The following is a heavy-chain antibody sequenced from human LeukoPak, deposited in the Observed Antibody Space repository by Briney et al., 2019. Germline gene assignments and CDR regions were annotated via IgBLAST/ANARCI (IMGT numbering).Heavy chain of an antibody. CDR2: INPNSGGT. CDR3: ARGSSTWFYYYYGLDI. Sequence: ASVKVSCKASGYTFTGYYMHWVRQAPGQGLEWMGWINPNSGGTNYAQKFQGWVTMTRDTSTSTAYMELRSLRSDDTAVYFCARGSSTWFYYYYGLDIWGQGTTVTVSS. V-gene: IGHV1-2*04. CDR1: GYTFTGYY. J-gene: IGHJ6*02. D-gene: IGHD6-13*01.